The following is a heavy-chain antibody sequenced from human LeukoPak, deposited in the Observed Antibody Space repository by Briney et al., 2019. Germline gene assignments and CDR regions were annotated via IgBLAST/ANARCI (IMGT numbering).Heavy chain of an antibody. V-gene: IGHV4-59*08. CDR2: IYYSGST. J-gene: IGHJ3*02. D-gene: IGHD2-2*01. Sequence: SETLSLTCAVYGGSFSGYYWSWIRQPPGKGLEWIGYIYYSGSTNYNPSLKSRVTISVDTSKNQFSLKLSSVTAADTAVYYCARQLGYCSSTSCSPFDIWGQGTMVTVSS. CDR3: ARQLGYCSSTSCSPFDI. CDR1: GGSFSGYY.